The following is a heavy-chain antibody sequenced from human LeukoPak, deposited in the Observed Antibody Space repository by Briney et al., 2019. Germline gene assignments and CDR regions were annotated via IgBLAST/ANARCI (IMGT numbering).Heavy chain of an antibody. CDR2: IHYTGKP. Sequence: SETLSLTCSVSGGSISGHYWSWIRQPPGKGLEWIGQIHYTGKPDYNPSLKSRITISVDTSKNQVSLQVSSVTAADSAIYYCARFGVDYDMDVWGHGTTVTVFS. D-gene: IGHD3-16*01. J-gene: IGHJ6*02. V-gene: IGHV4-59*11. CDR1: GGSISGHY. CDR3: ARFGVDYDMDV.